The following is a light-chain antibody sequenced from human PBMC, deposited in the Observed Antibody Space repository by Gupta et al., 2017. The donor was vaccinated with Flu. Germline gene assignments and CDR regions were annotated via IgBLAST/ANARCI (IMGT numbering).Light chain of an antibody. CDR3: QTWGTGPLV. V-gene: IGLV4-69*01. J-gene: IGLJ3*02. Sequence: QLVLTQSPSASASLGASVKLTCTLSSGHSTYAIAWHQQQPGKGPRYLMKLNSDGTHSKGDGIPDRCSGSNSGPERYLTISSLQSEDEADYYCQTWGTGPLVFGGGTKLTVL. CDR2: LNSDGTH. CDR1: SGHSTYA.